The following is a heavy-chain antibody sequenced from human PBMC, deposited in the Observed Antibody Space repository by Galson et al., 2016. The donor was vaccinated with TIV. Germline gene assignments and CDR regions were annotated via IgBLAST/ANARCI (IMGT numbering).Heavy chain of an antibody. V-gene: IGHV3-21*01. J-gene: IGHJ4*02. D-gene: IGHD6-13*01. CDR2: ISGRRSYI. Sequence: SLRLSCAASGFTFSSSTMNWVRQAPGKGLEWVSSISGRRSYIYYADSVKGRFTVSRDNARNSLYLQMNGLRVEDSGVYFCASQRPAYGSSWYHFDDWGQGTPVTVSS. CDR3: ASQRPAYGSSWYHFDD. CDR1: GFTFSSST.